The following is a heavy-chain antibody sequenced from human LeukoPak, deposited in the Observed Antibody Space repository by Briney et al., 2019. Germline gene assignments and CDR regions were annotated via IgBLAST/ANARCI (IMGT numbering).Heavy chain of an antibody. D-gene: IGHD6-19*01. CDR1: GGSISSSSYY. J-gene: IGHJ5*02. CDR2: IYYSGST. CDR3: ARHGIAVAMRLNWFDP. Sequence: PSETLSLTCTVSGGSISSSSYYWGWIRQPPGKGLEWMGSIYYSGSTYYNPSLKSRVTISVDTSKNQFSLKLSSVTAADTAVYYCARHGIAVAMRLNWFDPWGQGTLVTVSS. V-gene: IGHV4-39*01.